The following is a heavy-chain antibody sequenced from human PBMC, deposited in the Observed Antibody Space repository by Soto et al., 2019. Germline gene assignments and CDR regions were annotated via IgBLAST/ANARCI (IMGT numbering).Heavy chain of an antibody. V-gene: IGHV4-31*03. CDR2: IYNSGSI. D-gene: IGHD6-13*01. CDR3: TRAVSPAGRDWYFDL. Sequence: QVQLQESGPGLVKPSQTLSLTCSVSGVSISSGDYYWTWIRQHPGKGLEWIGYIYNSGSIHHNPSLESRVIISLDMSKNQFSLKLTSVTAADTAVYYCTRAVSPAGRDWYFDLWGRGTLVTVAS. CDR1: GVSISSGDYY. J-gene: IGHJ2*01.